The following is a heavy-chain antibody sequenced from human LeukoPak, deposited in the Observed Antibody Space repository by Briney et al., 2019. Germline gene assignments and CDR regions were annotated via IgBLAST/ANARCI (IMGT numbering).Heavy chain of an antibody. CDR3: ARGLLGRYYDSSGYQTSTFDY. CDR1: GYTFTSYY. CDR2: INPSGGST. D-gene: IGHD3-22*01. V-gene: IGHV1-46*01. J-gene: IGHJ4*02. Sequence: GASVKVSCKASGYTFTSYYMHWVRQAPGQGHEWMGIINPSGGSTSYAQKFQGRVTMTRDTSTSTVYMELSSLRPEDTAVYYCARGLLGRYYDSSGYQTSTFDYWGQGTLVTVSS.